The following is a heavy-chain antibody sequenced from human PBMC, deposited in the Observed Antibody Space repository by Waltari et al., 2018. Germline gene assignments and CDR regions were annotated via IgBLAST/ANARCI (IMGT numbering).Heavy chain of an antibody. CDR1: DDPMRDSFW. V-gene: IGHV4-4*02. CDR3: ARDRGRGLYLES. D-gene: IGHD2-15*01. Sequence: QLQLQESGPGLVKPSGTLSLTCAVSDDPMRDSFWWSWVRQPPGKGLEWIGQVHRSCRTNYNPSVASRVTISLDASINQFSLKLTSAAAADTAVYYCARDRGRGLYLESWGRGALITVSP. J-gene: IGHJ4*02. CDR2: VHRSCRT.